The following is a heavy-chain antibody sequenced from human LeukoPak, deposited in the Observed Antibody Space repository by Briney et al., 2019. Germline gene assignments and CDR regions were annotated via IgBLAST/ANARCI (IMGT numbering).Heavy chain of an antibody. J-gene: IGHJ4*02. V-gene: IGHV3-48*03. Sequence: GGSLRLSCAASGFTFSNYEMNWVRQAPGKGLEWVSYISGGASTIYYADSVMGRFTISRDNAKNSLYLQMNSLRAEDTAFYYCARESSSAGWYDFDYWGQGTLVTVSS. D-gene: IGHD6-19*01. CDR3: ARESSSAGWYDFDY. CDR1: GFTFSNYE. CDR2: ISGGASTI.